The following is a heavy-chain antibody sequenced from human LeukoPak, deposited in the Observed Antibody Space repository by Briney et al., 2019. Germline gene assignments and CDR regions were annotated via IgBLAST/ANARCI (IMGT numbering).Heavy chain of an antibody. J-gene: IGHJ4*02. CDR2: INHSGST. D-gene: IGHD3-16*02. CDR1: GGSFSGYY. Sequence: SETLSLTCAVYGGSFSGYYWSWIRQPPGKGLEWIGEINHSGSTNYNPSLKSRVTTSVDTSKNQFSLKLSSVTAADTAVYYCAREAPIMITFGGVIVYYFDYWGQGTLVTVSS. V-gene: IGHV4-34*01. CDR3: AREAPIMITFGGVIVYYFDY.